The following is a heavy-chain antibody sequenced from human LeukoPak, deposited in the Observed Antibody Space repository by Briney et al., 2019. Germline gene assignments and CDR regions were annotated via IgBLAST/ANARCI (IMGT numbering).Heavy chain of an antibody. Sequence: KPGGSLRLSCAVSGLTFSKAWMSWVRQAPGKGLEWVGLIKSKTDGGTIDHAAPVKGRFTISRDDSKSPVHLQLNSLKTEDTAVYYRTTLGYCSGGSCLGFDYWGQGTLVTVSS. J-gene: IGHJ4*02. CDR2: IKSKTDGGTI. D-gene: IGHD2-15*01. V-gene: IGHV3-15*01. CDR3: TTLGYCSGGSCLGFDY. CDR1: GLTFSKAW.